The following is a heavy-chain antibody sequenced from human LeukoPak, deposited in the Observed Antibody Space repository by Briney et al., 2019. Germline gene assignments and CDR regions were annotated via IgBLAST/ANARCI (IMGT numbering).Heavy chain of an antibody. V-gene: IGHV3-33*01. Sequence: PGRSLRLSCEASGLTFSSYGMHSVRQAPGKGLEWVAVIWSDGSNKNYADSVKGRFAISRDNSKNTLYLQMNSLRAEDTAVYYCARDPPGGDYGDYLCQGTLVTVSS. CDR2: IWSDGSNK. CDR3: ARDPPGGDYGDY. D-gene: IGHD3-10*01. CDR1: GLTFSSYG. J-gene: IGHJ4*02.